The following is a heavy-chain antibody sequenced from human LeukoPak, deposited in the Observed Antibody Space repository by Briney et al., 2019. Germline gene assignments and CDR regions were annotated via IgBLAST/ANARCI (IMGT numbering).Heavy chain of an antibody. D-gene: IGHD1-1*01. V-gene: IGHV4-61*02. CDR1: GGSISSGTYY. CDR2: FYSGGST. J-gene: IGHJ6*03. CDR3: VRVPTSVDNHYMDV. Sequence: SQTLSLTCTVSGGSISSGTYYWTWLRQPAGKGLEWIGRFYSGGSTNYNPSLRGRVTISLDTSKNQFSLKMSSVTAADTAVYYCVRVPTSVDNHYMDVWGKGTTVTVSS.